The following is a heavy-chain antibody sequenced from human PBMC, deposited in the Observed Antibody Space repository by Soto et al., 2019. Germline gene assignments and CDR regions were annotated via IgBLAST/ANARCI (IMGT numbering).Heavy chain of an antibody. D-gene: IGHD3-10*01. CDR3: ASCTPFVEGSGSYSWCDP. CDR1: GGTFSSYA. J-gene: IGHJ5*02. CDR2: IIPIFGTA. V-gene: IGHV1-69*06. Sequence: QVQLVQSGAEVKKPGSSVKVSCKASGGTFSSYAISWVRQAPGQGLEWMGGIIPIFGTANYAQKFQGRDTITADKSTSTAYIELSSLRSEDTALDYCASCTPFVEGSGSYSWCDPWGQGTLVTVSS.